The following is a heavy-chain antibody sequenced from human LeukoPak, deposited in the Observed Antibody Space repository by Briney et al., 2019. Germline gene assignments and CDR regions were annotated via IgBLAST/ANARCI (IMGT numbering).Heavy chain of an antibody. Sequence: GESLKISCQGSGSRFTSYWIGWVRQMPGKCLEWMGIIYPGDSDTRYSPSFQGQVTISAHKSISTAYLQWSRLKASDTAMYYCARVVVVPAVIDPWGQGTLVTVSS. J-gene: IGHJ5*02. CDR2: IYPGDSDT. CDR3: ARVVVVPAVIDP. D-gene: IGHD2-2*01. V-gene: IGHV5-51*01. CDR1: GSRFTSYW.